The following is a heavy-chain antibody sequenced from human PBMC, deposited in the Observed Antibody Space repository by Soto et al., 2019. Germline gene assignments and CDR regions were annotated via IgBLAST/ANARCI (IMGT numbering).Heavy chain of an antibody. J-gene: IGHJ4*02. CDR1: AFIFSGTT. CDR3: TRAPDGNNADY. D-gene: IGHD6-13*01. CDR2: IRGRADNYAT. Sequence: EVQLVESGGDLVQPGGSLKLSCAASAFIFSGTTIHWVRQASGEGLEWVGRIRGRADNYATGYAASVKGRFTISRDDSKKTAYLQMNSLKTEDTAVYFCTRAPDGNNADYWGQGTLVTVSS. V-gene: IGHV3-73*02.